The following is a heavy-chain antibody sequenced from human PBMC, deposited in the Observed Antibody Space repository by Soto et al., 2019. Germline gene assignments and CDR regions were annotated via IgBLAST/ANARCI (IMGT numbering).Heavy chain of an antibody. CDR3: ARDLLIAAAGTVDY. CDR2: IIPILGIA. J-gene: IGHJ4*02. Sequence: QVQLVQSGAEVKKPGSSVKVSCKASGGTFSSYTISWVRQAPGQGLEWMGRIIPILGIANYAQKFQGRVTITADKSTSTAYMELSSLRSEDTAVYYCARDLLIAAAGTVDYWGQGTLVTVSS. CDR1: GGTFSSYT. D-gene: IGHD6-13*01. V-gene: IGHV1-69*08.